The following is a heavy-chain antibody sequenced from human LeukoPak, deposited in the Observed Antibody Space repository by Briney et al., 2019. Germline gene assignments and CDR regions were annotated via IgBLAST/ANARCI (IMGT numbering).Heavy chain of an antibody. CDR1: GDSVSGSPAV. CDR3: ARGAVRGGTNLDY. V-gene: IGHV6-1*01. D-gene: IGHD3-10*01. Sequence: SRTLSLTCAISGDSVSGSPAVWNWIRQSPSRGLEWLGRAYYRSKWYIDYAVSVKGRITITPDTSKNQFSLQLNSVTPEDTAVYYCARGAVRGGTNLDYWGQGTLVTVSS. J-gene: IGHJ4*02. CDR2: AYYRSKWYI.